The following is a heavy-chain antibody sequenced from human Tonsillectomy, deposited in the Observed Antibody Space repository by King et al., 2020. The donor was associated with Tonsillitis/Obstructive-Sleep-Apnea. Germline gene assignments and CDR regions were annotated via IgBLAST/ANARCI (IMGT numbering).Heavy chain of an antibody. J-gene: IGHJ5*02. CDR1: GYTFTGYY. Sequence: VQLVESGAEVKKPGASVKVSCKASGYTFTGYYMHWVRQAPGQGLEWMGWINPNSGGTNYAQKFQGRVTMTRDTSISKAYMELSRLRSADTAVYYCALDYYEISGPGGWFDPWGQGTLVTGSS. CDR2: INPNSGGT. D-gene: IGHD3-22*01. CDR3: ALDYYEISGPGGWFDP. V-gene: IGHV1-2*02.